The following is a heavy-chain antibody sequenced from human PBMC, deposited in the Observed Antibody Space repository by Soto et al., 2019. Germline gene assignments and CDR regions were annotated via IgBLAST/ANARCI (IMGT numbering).Heavy chain of an antibody. CDR1: GYTFTTYY. J-gene: IGHJ4*02. CDR3: AREGDGYNLGPSVDFDY. Sequence: QVQLVQSGAEVKKPGASVKVSCKASGYTFTTYYMHWVRQAPGQGLEWMGVINPSGGSTSYAQKFQGKVNGNRETSTSTPYRELGSLRSGDTAVYYCAREGDGYNLGPSVDFDYWGQGTLVTVSS. V-gene: IGHV1-46*01. D-gene: IGHD5-12*01. CDR2: INPSGGST.